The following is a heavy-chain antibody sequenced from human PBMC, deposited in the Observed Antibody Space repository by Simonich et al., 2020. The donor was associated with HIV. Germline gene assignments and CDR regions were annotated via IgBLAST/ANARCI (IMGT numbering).Heavy chain of an antibody. D-gene: IGHD3-10*01. V-gene: IGHV1-69*13. Sequence: QVQLVQSGAEVKKPGSSVKVSCKASGGTFSSFAISWVRQAPGLGLEWVGGTTPIFGKANYAQMFQGRVTITADESTSTAYMELSSLRSEDTGIYYCARKGGGRGVYYFDYWGQGTLVTVSS. J-gene: IGHJ4*02. CDR1: GGTFSSFA. CDR2: TTPIFGKA. CDR3: ARKGGGRGVYYFDY.